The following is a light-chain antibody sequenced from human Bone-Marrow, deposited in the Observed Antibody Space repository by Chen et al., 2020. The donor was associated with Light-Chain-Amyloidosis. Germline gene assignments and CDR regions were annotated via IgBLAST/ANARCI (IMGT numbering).Light chain of an antibody. CDR3: QSADXXXTYEVI. V-gene: IGLV3-25*03. CDR2: RDX. CDR1: DLPTKY. Sequence: SYELTQRPSVSGSPGQQDRINRTGDDLPTKYAXWYXXXPGQAPVLVIHRDXERPXXXSEXXSGSXSGTTATLTISGVQAEDEADYHCQSADXXXTYEVIFGGGTKLTVL. J-gene: IGLJ2*01.